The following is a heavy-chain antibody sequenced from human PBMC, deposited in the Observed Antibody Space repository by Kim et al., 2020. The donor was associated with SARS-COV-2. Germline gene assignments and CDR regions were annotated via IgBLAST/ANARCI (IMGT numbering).Heavy chain of an antibody. CDR1: GFTFSSYG. CDR2: ISYDGSNK. Sequence: GGSLRLSCAASGFTFSSYGMHWVRQAPGKGLEWVAVISYDGSNKYYADSVKGRFTISRDNSKNTLYLQMNSLRAEDTAVYYCAKEEGSGYSSGWTYYYYGWTSGAQGPRSPSP. D-gene: IGHD6-19*01. J-gene: IGHJ6*02. V-gene: IGHV3-30*18. CDR3: AKEEGSGYSSGWTYYYYGWTS.